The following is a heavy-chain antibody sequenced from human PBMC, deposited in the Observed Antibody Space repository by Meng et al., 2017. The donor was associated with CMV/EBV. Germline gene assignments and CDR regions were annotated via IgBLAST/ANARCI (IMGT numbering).Heavy chain of an antibody. V-gene: IGHV3-30*02. CDR3: AKTAYRFGELLSYFDS. J-gene: IGHJ4*02. D-gene: IGHD3-10*01. CDR2: IRYDGSNK. Sequence: GESLKISCAASGFTFSSYGMHWVRQAPGKGLEWVAFIRYDGSNKYYADSVKGRFTISRDNSKNTLYLQMNSLRAEDTAVYYCAKTAYRFGELLSYFDSWGQGTLVTVSS. CDR1: GFTFSSYG.